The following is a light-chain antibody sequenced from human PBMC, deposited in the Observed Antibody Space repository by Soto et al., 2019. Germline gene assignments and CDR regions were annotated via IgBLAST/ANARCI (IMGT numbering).Light chain of an antibody. V-gene: IGKV3-15*01. CDR1: QGVSSD. CDR3: YRYKDWPPPRT. CDR2: AVS. J-gene: IGKJ1*01. Sequence: EILMTQSPATLSVSLGERATISCRARQGVSSDLGWYQQKPGQAPRLLIYAVSTRATGIPARFSGSGSGTEFTFTITSPNPQACAVSFCYRYKDWPPPRTFGQGTKVDIK.